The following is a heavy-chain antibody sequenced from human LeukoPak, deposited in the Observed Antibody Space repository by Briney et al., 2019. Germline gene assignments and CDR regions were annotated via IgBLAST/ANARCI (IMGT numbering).Heavy chain of an antibody. CDR2: IYYSGST. CDR1: GGSISSYY. J-gene: IGHJ5*02. V-gene: IGHV4-59*01. CDR3: ARDVYSSSWYNWFDP. Sequence: KSSETLSLTCTVSGGSISSYYWSWIRQPPGKGLEWIGYIYYSGSTNYNPSLKSRVTISVDTSKNQSSLKLSSVTAADTAVYYCARDVYSSSWYNWFDPWGQGTLVTVSS. D-gene: IGHD6-13*01.